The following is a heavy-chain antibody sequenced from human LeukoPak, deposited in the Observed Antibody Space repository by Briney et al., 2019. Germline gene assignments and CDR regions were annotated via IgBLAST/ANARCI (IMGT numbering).Heavy chain of an antibody. CDR2: IYSDGSRT. Sequence: GGSLRLSCAASGFTFSSFAMHWVRQAPGKGLEYLSAIYSDGSRTYYADSVKGRFAISRDNSKNTLYFEMSSLRVEDTAVYYCVKSPGSGWPVWGQGTLLTVSS. J-gene: IGHJ4*02. CDR1: GFTFSSFA. CDR3: VKSPGSGWPV. D-gene: IGHD6-19*01. V-gene: IGHV3-64D*06.